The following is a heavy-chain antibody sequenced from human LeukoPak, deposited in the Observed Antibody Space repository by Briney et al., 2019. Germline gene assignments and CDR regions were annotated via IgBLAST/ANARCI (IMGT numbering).Heavy chain of an antibody. V-gene: IGHV3-23*01. Sequence: GGSLRLSCAASGFTFSSYAMSWVRQAPGKGLEWVSAISGSGGSTYYAGSVKGRFTISRDNSKNTLYLQMNSLRAEDTAVYYCAKDKQWLVRAYGYWGQGTLVTVSS. CDR2: ISGSGGST. J-gene: IGHJ4*02. D-gene: IGHD6-19*01. CDR3: AKDKQWLVRAYGY. CDR1: GFTFSSYA.